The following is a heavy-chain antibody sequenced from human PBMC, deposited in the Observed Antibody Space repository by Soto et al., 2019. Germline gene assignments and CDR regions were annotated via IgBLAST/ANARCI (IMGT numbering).Heavy chain of an antibody. CDR2: IIPIVGTA. Sequence: QVQLVQSGAEVRKPGSSVKVSCKASGGTFSSYAISWVRQAAGQGLEWMGGIIPIVGTANYAQKFQVRVTITADKSTSNAYMELISLRSEDTVVYYCARDGLGYCRSPSCYNLGFDPWGQGTLVTVSS. CDR3: ARDGLGYCRSPSCYNLGFDP. D-gene: IGHD2-2*02. CDR1: GGTFSSYA. V-gene: IGHV1-69*06. J-gene: IGHJ5*02.